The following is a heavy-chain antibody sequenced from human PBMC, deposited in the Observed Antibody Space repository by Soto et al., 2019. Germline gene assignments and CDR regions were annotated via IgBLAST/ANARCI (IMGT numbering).Heavy chain of an antibody. Sequence: LQSAAELRSPGASVKVSCKTSGYSFARYGVSWVRQAPGQGLEWLGWISGFNGKTEYSQTLRDRVTLTTDTSTGTAYLELRRLKSAGTAIYYCARDRNYFGPAGANGFDLWGQGTLVTVSS. CDR1: GYSFARYG. CDR2: ISGFNGKT. V-gene: IGHV1-18*01. CDR3: ARDRNYFGPAGANGFDL. J-gene: IGHJ5*02. D-gene: IGHD3-9*01.